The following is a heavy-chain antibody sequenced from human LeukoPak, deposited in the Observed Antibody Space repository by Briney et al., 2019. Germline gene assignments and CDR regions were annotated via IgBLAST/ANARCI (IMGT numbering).Heavy chain of an antibody. D-gene: IGHD6-19*01. CDR3: ASALLYSSGCAFDY. J-gene: IGHJ4*02. CDR2: IYSGGST. Sequence: GGSLRLSCAASGFTVSSNYMSWVRQAPGKGLEWVSVIYSGGSTYYADSVKGRFTISRDNSKNTLYLQMNSLRAEDTAVYYCASALLYSSGCAFDYWGQGTLVTVSS. V-gene: IGHV3-66*01. CDR1: GFTVSSNY.